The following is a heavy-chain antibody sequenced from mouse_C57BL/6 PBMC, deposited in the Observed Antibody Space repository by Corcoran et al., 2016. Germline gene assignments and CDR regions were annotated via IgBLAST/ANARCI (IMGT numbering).Heavy chain of an antibody. J-gene: IGHJ3*01. V-gene: IGHV1-81*01. CDR2: IYPRSGNT. CDR3: AMAAQATFWFAY. Sequence: QVQLQQSGAELARPGASVKLSCKASGYTFTSYGISWVKQRTGQGLEWIGEIYPRSGNTYYNEKFKGKATLTADKSSSTAYMELRSLTSEDSAVYFCAMAAQATFWFAYWGQGTLVTVSA. CDR1: GYTFTSYG. D-gene: IGHD3-2*02.